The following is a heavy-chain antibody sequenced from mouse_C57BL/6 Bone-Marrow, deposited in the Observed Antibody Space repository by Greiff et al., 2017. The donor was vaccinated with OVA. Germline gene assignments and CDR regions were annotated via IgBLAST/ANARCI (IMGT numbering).Heavy chain of an antibody. J-gene: IGHJ2*01. Sequence: EVQLVQSGGDLVKPGGSLKLSCAASGFTFSSYGMPWVRQTPDKRLEWVATISTGGSYTYYPASVQGRATITTDNASNTPYLQLSSLTSEDTAMYYYARHNYGMSQYYLDYWGQGTTLTVSS. V-gene: IGHV5-6*01. CDR3: ARHNYGMSQYYLDY. D-gene: IGHD1-1*01. CDR2: ISTGGSYT. CDR1: GFTFSSYG.